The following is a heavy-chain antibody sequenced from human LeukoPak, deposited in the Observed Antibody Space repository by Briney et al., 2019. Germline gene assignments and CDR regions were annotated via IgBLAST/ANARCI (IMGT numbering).Heavy chain of an antibody. CDR1: GFTFSSYS. V-gene: IGHV3-21*01. D-gene: IGHD3-10*01. J-gene: IGHJ4*02. Sequence: GGSLRLSCAASGFTFSSYSMNWVRQAPGKGLEWVSSISSGSSYIYYADSVKGRFTISRDNAKNSLYLQMNSLRAEDTAVYYCAREGRWSSGSQMPRGFDYWGQGTLVTVSS. CDR2: ISSGSSYI. CDR3: AREGRWSSGSQMPRGFDY.